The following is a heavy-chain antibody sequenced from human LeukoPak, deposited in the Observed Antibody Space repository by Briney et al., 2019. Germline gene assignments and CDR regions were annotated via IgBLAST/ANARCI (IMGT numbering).Heavy chain of an antibody. V-gene: IGHV1-2*02. CDR3: ARVGYDFWSYYGPGDWYFDL. CDR2: INPNSGGT. D-gene: IGHD3-3*01. J-gene: IGHJ2*01. Sequence: ASVKVSCKTSGYAFTYYYIHWVRQAPGQGLEWMGWINPNSGGTNYAQKFQGSVTMTSDTSISTVYMELNNLTSDDMAVYYCARVGYDFWSYYGPGDWYFDLWGRGTLVTVSS. CDR1: GYAFTYYY.